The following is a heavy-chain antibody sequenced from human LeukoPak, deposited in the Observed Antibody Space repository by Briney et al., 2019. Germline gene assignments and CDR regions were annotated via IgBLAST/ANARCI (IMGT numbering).Heavy chain of an antibody. J-gene: IGHJ4*02. CDR3: ARDRAGGNSPYGY. D-gene: IGHD4-23*01. CDR2: FFSSGNT. Sequence: GGSLRLSCAASGFTVSSNYMSWVRQAPGKGLEWVSFFFSSGNTYYADSVKGRFTISRDNSKNTLYLQMNSLTAEDTAVYYCARDRAGGNSPYGYWGRGTLVTVSS. CDR1: GFTVSSNY. V-gene: IGHV3-53*01.